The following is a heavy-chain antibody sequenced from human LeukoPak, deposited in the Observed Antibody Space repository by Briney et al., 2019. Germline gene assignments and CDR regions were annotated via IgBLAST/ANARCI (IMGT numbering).Heavy chain of an antibody. D-gene: IGHD1/OR15-1a*01. Sequence: PGGSLRLSCAASGFTFSSYWMHWVRQAPGEGLVWVSRINSDGGITNYADSVKGRFTVFRDNAKSTLYLQINSLRAEDSAVYYCARDGTGWSRDYWGQGTLVTASS. CDR3: ARDGTGWSRDY. V-gene: IGHV3-74*01. J-gene: IGHJ4*02. CDR2: INSDGGIT. CDR1: GFTFSSYW.